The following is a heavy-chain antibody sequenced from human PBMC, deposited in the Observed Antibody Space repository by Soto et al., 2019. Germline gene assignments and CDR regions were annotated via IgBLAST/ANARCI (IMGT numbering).Heavy chain of an antibody. Sequence: VQLVESGGGLVQPGGSLRLSCAASGFTFSSYWMHWVRQAPGKGLVWVSRINSDGSSTSYADSVKGRFTISRDNAKNTLYLQMNSLRAEDTAVYYCASGRGDVQLEPHFDYWGQGTLVTVSS. CDR1: GFTFSSYW. V-gene: IGHV3-74*01. D-gene: IGHD1-1*01. CDR3: ASGRGDVQLEPHFDY. CDR2: INSDGSST. J-gene: IGHJ4*02.